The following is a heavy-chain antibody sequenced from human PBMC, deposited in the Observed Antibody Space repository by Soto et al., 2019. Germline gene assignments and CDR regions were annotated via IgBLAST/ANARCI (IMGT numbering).Heavy chain of an antibody. J-gene: IGHJ4*02. D-gene: IGHD5-18*01. CDR3: ARGSSWIRKYYFDY. CDR1: GGSFSGYY. Sequence: SETLSLTCTVYGGSFSGYYWSWIRQPPGKGLEWIGEINHSGSTNYNPSLKSRVTISVDTSKNQFSLKLSSVTAADTAVYYCARGSSWIRKYYFDYWGQGTLVTVSS. V-gene: IGHV4-34*01. CDR2: INHSGST.